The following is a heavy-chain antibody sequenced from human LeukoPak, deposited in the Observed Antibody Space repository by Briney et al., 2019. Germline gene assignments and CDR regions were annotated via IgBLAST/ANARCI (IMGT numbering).Heavy chain of an antibody. D-gene: IGHD6-19*01. Sequence: SETLSLTCAVYGGSFSGYYWSWIRQPPGKGLEWIGEINHSGSTNYNPSLKSRVAISVDKSKNQFSLKLSSVTAADTAVYYCACHSGWSGPSEWGQGTLVTVSS. V-gene: IGHV4-34*01. CDR2: INHSGST. CDR3: ACHSGWSGPSE. CDR1: GGSFSGYY. J-gene: IGHJ4*02.